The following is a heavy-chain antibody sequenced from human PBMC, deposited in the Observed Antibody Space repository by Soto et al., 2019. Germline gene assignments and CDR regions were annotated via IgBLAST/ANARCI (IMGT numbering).Heavy chain of an antibody. D-gene: IGHD1-7*01. V-gene: IGHV6-1*01. CDR2: TLYRSSKWYN. CDR3: ARDAAPTLNYPHGMDV. CDR1: GDSVSTNIAA. Sequence: PXQTLSLTCAISGDSVSTNIAAWSWIRQSPSRGLEWLGRTLYRSSKWYNEYAVSVKSRMTINPDTSKNQFSLQLNSVTPEDTAVYYCARDAAPTLNYPHGMDVWGQGTEVTVSS. J-gene: IGHJ6*02.